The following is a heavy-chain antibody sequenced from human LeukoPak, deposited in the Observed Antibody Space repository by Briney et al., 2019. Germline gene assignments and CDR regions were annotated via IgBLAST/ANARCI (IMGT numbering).Heavy chain of an antibody. Sequence: ASVKVSCKASGYTFTSYGISWVRQAPGQGLEWMGWISAYNGNTNYAQKLQGRVTMTTDTSTSTAYMELRSLRSDDTAVYYCARDYTFDYYDSSGSSYYFDYWGQGTLVTVSS. V-gene: IGHV1-18*01. CDR1: GYTFTSYG. CDR2: ISAYNGNT. CDR3: ARDYTFDYYDSSGSSYYFDY. J-gene: IGHJ4*02. D-gene: IGHD3-22*01.